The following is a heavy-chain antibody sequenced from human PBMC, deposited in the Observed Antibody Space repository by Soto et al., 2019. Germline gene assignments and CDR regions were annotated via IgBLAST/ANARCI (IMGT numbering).Heavy chain of an antibody. V-gene: IGHV3-7*01. CDR2: IKQDGSEK. CDR3: VQNRHYTIFGFDY. CDR1: GFTFSSYW. Sequence: GGSLRLSCAASGFTFSSYWMSWVRQAPGKGLEWVANIKQDGSEKYYVDSVKGRFTISRDNAKNSLYLQMNSLRAEDTAVYYCVQNRHYTIFGFDYWGQGTLVTVSS. J-gene: IGHJ4*02. D-gene: IGHD3-3*01.